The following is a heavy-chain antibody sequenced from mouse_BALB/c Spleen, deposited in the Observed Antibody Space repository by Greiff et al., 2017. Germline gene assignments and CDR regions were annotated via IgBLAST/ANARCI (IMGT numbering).Heavy chain of an antibody. CDR2: ISSGSSTI. Sequence: EVMLVESGGGLVQPGGSRKLSCAASGFTFSSFGMHWVRQAPEKGLEWVAYISSGSSTIYYADTVKGRFTISRDNPKNTLFLQMTSLRSEDTAMYYCARGITRGYWYFYVWGAGTTVTVSS. V-gene: IGHV5-17*02. D-gene: IGHD2-4*01. CDR1: GFTFSSFG. CDR3: ARGITRGYWYFYV. J-gene: IGHJ1*01.